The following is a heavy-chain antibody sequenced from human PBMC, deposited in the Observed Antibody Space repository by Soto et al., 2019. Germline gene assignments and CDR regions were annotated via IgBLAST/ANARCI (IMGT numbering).Heavy chain of an antibody. J-gene: IGHJ4*02. CDR2: ISSSRNYK. D-gene: IGHD4-4*01. Sequence: EVQLVESGGGLVKPGGSLRLSCAASGFIFSSYVMNWVRQAPGKGLEWVSSISSSRNYKYYADSVKGRFTISRDNAESSLYLQMNGLRAEDTAVYYCAREARGTTVTTDFDYWGQGTLVSVSS. CDR3: AREARGTTVTTDFDY. CDR1: GFIFSSYV. V-gene: IGHV3-21*01.